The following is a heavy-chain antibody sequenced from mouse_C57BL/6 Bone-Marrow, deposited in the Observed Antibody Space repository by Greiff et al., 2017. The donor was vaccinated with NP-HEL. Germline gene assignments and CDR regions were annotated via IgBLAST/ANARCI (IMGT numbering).Heavy chain of an antibody. J-gene: IGHJ3*01. CDR3: VRPLRRGAWFAY. CDR2: IRSKSNNYAT. CDR1: GFSFNTYA. V-gene: IGHV10-1*01. D-gene: IGHD2-12*01. Sequence: EVQLVESGGGLVQPKGSLKLSCAASGFSFNTYAMNWVRQAPGKGLEWVARIRSKSNNYATYYADSVKDRFTISRDDSESMLYLQMNNLKTEDTAMYYCVRPLRRGAWFAYWGQGTLVTVSA.